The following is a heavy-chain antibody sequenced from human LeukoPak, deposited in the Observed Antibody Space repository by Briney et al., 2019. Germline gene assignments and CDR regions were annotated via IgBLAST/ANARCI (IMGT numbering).Heavy chain of an antibody. Sequence: PGGSLRLSCAASGFSISNNGISWVRQAPGKRLEWVSGISGSGDVTWYADSVKGRFTISRDNSKNTLYLQMNSLRAEDTAVYYCAKEGGHYDILTGNYYYYGMDVWGQGTTVTVSS. J-gene: IGHJ6*02. CDR2: ISGSGDVT. CDR3: AKEGGHYDILTGNYYYYGMDV. CDR1: GFSISNNG. V-gene: IGHV3-23*01. D-gene: IGHD3-9*01.